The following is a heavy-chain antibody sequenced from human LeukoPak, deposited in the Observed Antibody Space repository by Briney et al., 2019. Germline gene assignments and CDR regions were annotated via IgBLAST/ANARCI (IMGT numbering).Heavy chain of an antibody. J-gene: IGHJ4*02. V-gene: IGHV3-20*04. Sequence: GGSLRLSCASSGYTHGDYGMSWVRQAPGKGLEWVSSIKWKCGSTGYADSVKGRFIISRDNAKNSLYLQMNSLRADDTAVYYCARDLEGSGSFYRPSYDYWGQGTLVTVSS. CDR2: IKWKCGST. D-gene: IGHD3-10*01. CDR3: ARDLEGSGSFYRPSYDY. CDR1: GYTHGDYG.